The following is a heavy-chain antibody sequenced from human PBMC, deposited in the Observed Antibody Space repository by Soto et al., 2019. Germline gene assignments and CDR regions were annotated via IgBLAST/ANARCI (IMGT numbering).Heavy chain of an antibody. D-gene: IGHD2-2*01. CDR3: ASSNNYNWFDP. V-gene: IGHV4-4*03. CDR1: GDSISSNNW. J-gene: IGHJ5*02. Sequence: LPETLSLTCAVSGDSISSNNWWSWVRQPPGEGLEWIGEIYHSGSTKYNPSLRSRVAISLDKSKNQFSLKLSSVTASDTAMYYCASSNNYNWFDPWGQGTLVTVSS. CDR2: IYHSGST.